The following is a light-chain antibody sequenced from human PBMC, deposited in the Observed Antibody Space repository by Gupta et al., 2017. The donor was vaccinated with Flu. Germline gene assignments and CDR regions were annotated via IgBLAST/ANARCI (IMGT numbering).Light chain of an antibody. CDR2: RDN. J-gene: IGLJ3*02. CDR3: ATWDDSVNGRV. Sequence: QSVLTQPPSASGTPGQRVTLSCSGCSSHIGSNTVDWYQQLPGTAPKLLIYRDNQRPSGVPDRFSGSKSGTSASLAISGLQSEDEADYYCATWDDSVNGRVFGGGTRLTV. V-gene: IGLV1-44*01. CDR1: SSHIGSNT.